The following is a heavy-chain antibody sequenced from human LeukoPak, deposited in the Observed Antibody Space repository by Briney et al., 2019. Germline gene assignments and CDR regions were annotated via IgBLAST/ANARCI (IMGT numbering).Heavy chain of an antibody. D-gene: IGHD4-17*01. CDR2: SYYSGST. CDR3: ARDKSPNYGDYGWFDP. V-gene: IGHV4-30-4*08. Sequence: SQTLSLTCTVSGGSISSGDYYWSWISQPPGNGLEWIGYSYYSGSTYYNPSLKSRVTISVDTSKNQFSLKLSSVTAADTAVYYCARDKSPNYGDYGWFDPWGQGTLVTVSS. J-gene: IGHJ5*02. CDR1: GGSISSGDYY.